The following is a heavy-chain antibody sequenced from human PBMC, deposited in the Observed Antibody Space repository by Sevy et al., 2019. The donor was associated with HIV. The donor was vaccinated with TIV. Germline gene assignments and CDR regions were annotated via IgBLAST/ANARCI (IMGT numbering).Heavy chain of an antibody. D-gene: IGHD6-13*01. CDR3: ARQIAAAGTFYFDY. Sequence: SETLSLTCTVSGVSINTDHYYWSWIRQHPGKGLEWIGYIYYSGSTYYNPSLKSRLTISIDTSKNQFSLKLTSVTAADTAMYYCARQIAAAGTFYFDYWGQGNLVTVSS. J-gene: IGHJ4*02. V-gene: IGHV4-31*03. CDR2: IYYSGST. CDR1: GVSINTDHYY.